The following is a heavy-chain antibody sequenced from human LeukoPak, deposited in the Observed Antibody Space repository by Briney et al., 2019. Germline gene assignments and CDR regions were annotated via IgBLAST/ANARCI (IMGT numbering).Heavy chain of an antibody. Sequence: GGSLRLSCAASGLTFRSYAMTWVRQAPGKGLEWVSGIWGGGDSTYYADSVKGRFTISRDNSKNTLYLQMNSLRAEDTAVYYCAKDSYGGNPGYFDYWGQGTLVTVSS. D-gene: IGHD4-23*01. V-gene: IGHV3-23*01. CDR1: GLTFRSYA. CDR2: IWGGGDST. CDR3: AKDSYGGNPGYFDY. J-gene: IGHJ4*02.